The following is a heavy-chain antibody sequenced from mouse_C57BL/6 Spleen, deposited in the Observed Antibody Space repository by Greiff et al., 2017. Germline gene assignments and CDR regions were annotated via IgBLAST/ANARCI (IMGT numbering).Heavy chain of an antibody. D-gene: IGHD1-1*01. CDR1: GFTFSDYY. CDR2: INYDGSST. V-gene: IGHV5-16*01. J-gene: IGHJ2*01. CDR3: ARVLYGSSYSYYFDY. Sequence: EVQVVESEGGLVQPGRSMKLSCTASGFTFSDYYMAWVRQVPEKGLEWVANINYDGSSTYYLDSLKSRFIISRDNAKNILYLQMSSLKSEDTATYYCARVLYGSSYSYYFDYWGQGTTLTVSS.